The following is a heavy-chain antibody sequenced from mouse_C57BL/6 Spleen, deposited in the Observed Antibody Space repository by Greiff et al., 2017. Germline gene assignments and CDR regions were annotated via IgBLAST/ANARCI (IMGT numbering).Heavy chain of an antibody. J-gene: IGHJ4*01. CDR2: LNPSSGYT. Sequence: QVQLQQSGAELASPGAPVKMSCKASGYTFPSYTMHWVNQRPGQGLEWIGYLNPSSGYTKYNQTFKAKATLTADKSSSTAYMQLSSLTSEDSAVYYCTISGEYSDCYAMDYWGQGTSVTVSS. CDR1: GYTFPSYT. CDR3: TISGEYSDCYAMDY. V-gene: IGHV1-4*01. D-gene: IGHD2-12*01.